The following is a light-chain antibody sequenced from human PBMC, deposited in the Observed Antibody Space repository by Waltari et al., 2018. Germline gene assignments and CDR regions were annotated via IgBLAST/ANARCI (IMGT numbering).Light chain of an antibody. J-gene: IGLJ2*01. Sequence: QSVLTQSPSASGTSGQRVTISCSGSSSNIGRDIVNWYRHLPGTAPKLLIYNNNQRPSGVPDRFSGSKSGTSASLAISGLQSEDEADYYCAAWDDSLNGVVFGGGPKLSVL. CDR3: AAWDDSLNGVV. CDR2: NNN. CDR1: SSNIGRDI. V-gene: IGLV1-44*01.